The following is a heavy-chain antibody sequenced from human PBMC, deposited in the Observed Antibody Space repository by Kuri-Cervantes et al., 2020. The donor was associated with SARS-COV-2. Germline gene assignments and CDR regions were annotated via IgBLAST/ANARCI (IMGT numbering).Heavy chain of an antibody. CDR2: MNPNSGNT. V-gene: IGHV1-8*02. CDR3: ARAGLYSGYDSLGY. D-gene: IGHD5-12*01. J-gene: IGHJ4*02. CDR1: GYTFTSYD. Sequence: ASVKVSCKASGYTFTSYDINWVLQATGQGLEWMGWMNPNSGNTGYAQKFQGRVTMTRNTSISTAYMELSSLRSEDTAVYYCARAGLYSGYDSLGYWGQGTLVTVAS.